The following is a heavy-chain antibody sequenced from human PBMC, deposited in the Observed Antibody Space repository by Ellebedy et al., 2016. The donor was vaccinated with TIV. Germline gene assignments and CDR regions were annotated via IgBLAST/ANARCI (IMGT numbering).Heavy chain of an antibody. CDR1: GFSFSSYA. CDR3: ARDGCSNTSCPRRFDP. CDR2: VSDSGGST. V-gene: IGHV3-23*01. J-gene: IGHJ5*02. Sequence: GESLKISCAASGFSFSSYAMSWVRQAPGKGLEWVSAVSDSGGSTYDADSVKGRFSISRDNSKNTLYLQMNSLGAEDTAVYYCARDGCSNTSCPRRFDPWGQGTLVTVSS. D-gene: IGHD2-2*01.